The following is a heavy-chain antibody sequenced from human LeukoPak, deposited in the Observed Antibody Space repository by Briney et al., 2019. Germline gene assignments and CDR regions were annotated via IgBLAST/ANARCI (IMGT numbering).Heavy chain of an antibody. J-gene: IGHJ6*03. CDR1: GGSISSSSYY. D-gene: IGHD4-11*01. CDR3: ASPGLQAGPGYMDV. V-gene: IGHV4-39*01. Sequence: PSQTLSLTCTVSGGSISSSSYYWGWIRQPPGKGLEWIGSIYCSGSTYYNPSLKSRVTISVDTSKNQFSLKLSSVTAADTAVYYCASPGLQAGPGYMDVWGKGTTVTVSS. CDR2: IYCSGST.